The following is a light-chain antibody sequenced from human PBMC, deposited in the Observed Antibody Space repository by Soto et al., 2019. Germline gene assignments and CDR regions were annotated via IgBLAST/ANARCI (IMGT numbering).Light chain of an antibody. Sequence: QSAPTQPPSASGSPGQSATISCTGTSSDVGGYNYVSWYQQYPGKAPKLMIYEVSKRPSGVSDRFSGSKSGNTASLTVSGLQPEDEADYYCSSYAGSSTWVFGGGTQLTVL. CDR3: SSYAGSSTWV. V-gene: IGLV2-8*01. CDR2: EVS. CDR1: SSDVGGYNY. J-gene: IGLJ2*01.